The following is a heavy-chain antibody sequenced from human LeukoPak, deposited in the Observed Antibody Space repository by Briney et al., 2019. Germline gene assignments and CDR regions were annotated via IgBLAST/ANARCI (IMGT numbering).Heavy chain of an antibody. CDR2: ISSSGSTI. J-gene: IGHJ4*02. CDR3: AREQVFNY. CDR1: GFTFSSYE. Sequence: GGSLRLSCAASGFTFSSYEMNWVRQAPGKGLEWVSCISSSGSTIFYADSVKGRFTISRDNAKSSLYLQMNSLRAEDTAVYYCAREQVFNYWGQGTLVTVSS. V-gene: IGHV3-48*03.